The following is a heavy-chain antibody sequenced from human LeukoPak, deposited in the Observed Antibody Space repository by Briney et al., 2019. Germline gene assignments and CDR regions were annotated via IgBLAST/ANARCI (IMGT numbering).Heavy chain of an antibody. D-gene: IGHD3-10*01. V-gene: IGHV1-69*06. CDR2: IIPIFGTA. CDR1: GGTFSSYA. CDR3: ATTTTGSYYYGSGGYYFDY. Sequence: SVKVSCKASGGTFSSYAISWVRQAPGQGLEWMGGIIPIFGTANYAQKFQGRVTITADKSTSTAYMELSSLRSEDTAVYYCATTTTGSYYYGSGGYYFDYWGQGTLVTVSS. J-gene: IGHJ4*02.